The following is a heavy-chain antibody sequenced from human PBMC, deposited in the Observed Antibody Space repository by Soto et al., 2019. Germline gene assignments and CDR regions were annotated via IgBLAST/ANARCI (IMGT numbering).Heavy chain of an antibody. CDR2: VSPPFRTS. J-gene: IGHJ6*02. D-gene: IGHD3-10*01. CDR3: ARVLYYGSGSYSPYGMDV. CDR1: GVSFNNNG. Sequence: QVQLVRSGAEVKKPGSSVKVSCKTSGVSFNNNGIGWVRQAPGHGLEWMGGVSPPFRTSNYARKFQGRMSITAGASTGTVNMELSSLTSEDTAQYYCARVLYYGSGSYSPYGMDVWGQGTTVTVSS. V-gene: IGHV1-69*01.